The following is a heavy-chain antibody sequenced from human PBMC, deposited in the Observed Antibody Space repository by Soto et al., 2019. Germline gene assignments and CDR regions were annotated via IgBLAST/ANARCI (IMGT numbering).Heavy chain of an antibody. CDR2: FIPIFGPA. V-gene: IGHV1-69*13. D-gene: IGHD3-10*01. J-gene: IGHJ4*02. CDR3: ARDRYSGVVGYLVESGY. CDR1: AGTICSYG. Sequence: SVQVSSKAAAGTICSYGIRWVRQAPGHGLEWWGAFIPIFGPAKYEQNFQGRVSITADESTSTAYMQLISLRSADTAAYYCARDRYSGVVGYLVESGYWGQGTLVTVSS.